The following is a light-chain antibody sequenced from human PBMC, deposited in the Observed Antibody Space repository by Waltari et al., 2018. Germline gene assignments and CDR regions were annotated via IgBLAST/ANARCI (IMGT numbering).Light chain of an antibody. Sequence: QITQSPSHLAGSVSHQVPLTCRASQNVIRWLAWFQQKPGKAPKVLIYKASNLENGVPSRFSGDGSGTEFTLTISSLQPDDFATYYCLQYSGYPYTFGQGTKLDI. CDR2: KAS. J-gene: IGKJ2*01. CDR3: LQYSGYPYT. CDR1: QNVIRW. V-gene: IGKV1-5*03.